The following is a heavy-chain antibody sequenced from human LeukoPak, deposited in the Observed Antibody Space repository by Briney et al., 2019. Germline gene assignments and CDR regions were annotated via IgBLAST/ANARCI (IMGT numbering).Heavy chain of an antibody. CDR3: ARVVSYFTAHYYYYYMDV. Sequence: PSETLSLTCTVSGGSISSSSYYWGWVRQPPGKGLEWIGSIYYSGSTYYNPSLKSRVTISVDTSKNQFSLKLSSVTAADTAVYYCARVVSYFTAHYYYYYMDVWGKGTTVTVSS. D-gene: IGHD3-10*01. CDR1: GGSISSSSYY. V-gene: IGHV4-39*07. J-gene: IGHJ6*03. CDR2: IYYSGST.